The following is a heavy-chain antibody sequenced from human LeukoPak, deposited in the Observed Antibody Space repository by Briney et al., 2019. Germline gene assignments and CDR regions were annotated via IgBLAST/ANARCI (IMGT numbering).Heavy chain of an antibody. D-gene: IGHD3-3*01. V-gene: IGHV4-59*01. CDR1: GGSLRRYY. CDR2: IHFRGST. Sequence: SETLSLTRTVSGGSLRRYYWSWIRQPPGKRLEWIGYIHFRGSTSYNPSLKSRVTISVDRSKNQFSLKLSSVAAADTAVYYCARSYDTNFDYWGQGTLVTVSS. CDR3: ARSYDTNFDY. J-gene: IGHJ4*02.